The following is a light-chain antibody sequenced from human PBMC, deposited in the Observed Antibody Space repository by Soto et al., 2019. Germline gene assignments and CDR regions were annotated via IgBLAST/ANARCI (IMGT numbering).Light chain of an antibody. J-gene: IGKJ1*01. Sequence: EIVLTQSPATLSLSPGERATLSCRASQSVSSYLAWYQQKPGQAPRLLIYDASNRATGIPARFSGSGSGTDFTLTIISLETEAFAIYSCHQRSTFRHWTQQEI. CDR2: DAS. CDR3: HQRST. V-gene: IGKV3-11*01. CDR1: QSVSSY.